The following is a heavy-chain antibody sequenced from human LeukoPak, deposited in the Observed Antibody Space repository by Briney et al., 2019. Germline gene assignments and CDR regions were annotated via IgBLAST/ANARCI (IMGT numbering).Heavy chain of an antibody. V-gene: IGHV1-69*13. CDR1: RGTFSSYA. D-gene: IGHD2-2*01. CDR3: ARDARHRYCSSTTCYRGWLDP. CDR2: IIPIFGTA. J-gene: IGHJ5*02. Sequence: SVKVSCKASRGTFSSYAISWVRQAPGQGLEWMGGIIPIFGTAYYAQKFQGRVTITADESTSTAYMELSSLRSEDTAVYYCARDARHRYCSSTTCYRGWLDPWGQGTLVTVSS.